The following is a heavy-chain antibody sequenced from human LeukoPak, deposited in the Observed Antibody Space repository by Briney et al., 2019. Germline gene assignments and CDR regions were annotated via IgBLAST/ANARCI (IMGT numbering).Heavy chain of an antibody. J-gene: IGHJ6*02. CDR1: GFTFSSYA. D-gene: IGHD3-10*01. V-gene: IGHV3-30-3*01. CDR2: ISYDGSNK. CDR3: ARDDLGVRGVIIPLWTDYYYGMDV. Sequence: PGGSLRLSCAASGFTFSSYAMHWVRQAPGKGLEWVAVISYDGSNKYYADSVKGRFTISRDNSKNTLYLQMNSLRAEDTAVYYCARDDLGVRGVIIPLWTDYYYGMDVWGQGTTVTVSS.